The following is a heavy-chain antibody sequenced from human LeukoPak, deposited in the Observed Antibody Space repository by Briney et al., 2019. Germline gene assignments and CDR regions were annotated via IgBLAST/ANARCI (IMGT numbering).Heavy chain of an antibody. CDR3: ARDAVSTTTVGGIDY. V-gene: IGHV1-18*01. CDR1: GYTFTNYG. J-gene: IGHJ4*02. D-gene: IGHD5/OR15-5a*01. CDR2: ISGYSGST. Sequence: ASVKVSCKASGYTFTNYGINLVRQAPGQGLEWIGWISGYSGSTKYAEKIQGRVTMTTDTSTSTTYMELRSLRSDDTAVYYCARDAVSTTTVGGIDYWGQGTLVTVSS.